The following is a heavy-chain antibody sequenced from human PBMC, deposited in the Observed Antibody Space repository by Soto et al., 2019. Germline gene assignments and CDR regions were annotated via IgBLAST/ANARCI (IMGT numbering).Heavy chain of an antibody. CDR2: IYYSGST. D-gene: IGHD3-9*01. V-gene: IGHV4-59*08. J-gene: IGHJ5*02. Sequence: SETLSLTCTVSGGSISSYYWSWIRQPPGKGLEWIGYIYYSGSTNYNPSLKSRVTISVDTSKNQFSLKPSSVTAADTAVYYCARLADYDILTGYLRNPGNWFDPWGQGTLVTVSS. CDR3: ARLADYDILTGYLRNPGNWFDP. CDR1: GGSISSYY.